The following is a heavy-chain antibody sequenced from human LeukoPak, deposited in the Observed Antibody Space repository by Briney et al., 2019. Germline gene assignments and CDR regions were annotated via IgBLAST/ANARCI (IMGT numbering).Heavy chain of an antibody. D-gene: IGHD5-24*01. J-gene: IGHJ4*02. V-gene: IGHV3-30*18. Sequence: GGSLRLSCAASGSTFSSYGMHWVRQAPGKGLEWVAVISYDGSNKYYADSVKGRFTISRDNSKNTLYLQMNSLRAEDTAVYYCAKDDGYNTYWGQGTLVTVSS. CDR1: GSTFSSYG. CDR2: ISYDGSNK. CDR3: AKDDGYNTY.